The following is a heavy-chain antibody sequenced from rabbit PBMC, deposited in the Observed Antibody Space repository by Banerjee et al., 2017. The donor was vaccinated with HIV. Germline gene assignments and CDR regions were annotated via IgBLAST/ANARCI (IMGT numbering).Heavy chain of an antibody. J-gene: IGHJ2*01. D-gene: IGHD4-2*01. CDR3: ARVRYAGYAFDP. CDR1: GFSLSDYW. CDR2: IYAGKGSA. V-gene: IGHV1S7*01. Sequence: QLKETGGGLVQPGGSLTLSCKASGFSLSDYWMSWVRQAPGKGLEWIGIIYAGKGSAYYASWVNGRFTISSDNAQNTVDLQMNSLTAADTATYFCARVRYAGYAFDPWGQGTLVTVS.